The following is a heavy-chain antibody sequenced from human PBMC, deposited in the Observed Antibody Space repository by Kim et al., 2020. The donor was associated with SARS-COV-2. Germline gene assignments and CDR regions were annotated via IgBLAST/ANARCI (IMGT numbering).Heavy chain of an antibody. V-gene: IGHV3-33*06. D-gene: IGHD3-16*01. CDR1: GFTFSSYG. CDR2: IWYDGSNK. Sequence: GGSLRLSCAASGFTFSSYGMHWVRQAPGKGLEWVAVIWYDGSNKYYADSVKGRFTISRDNSKNTLYLQMNSLRAEDTAVYYCAKDLARDAFDIWGQGTMVTVSS. CDR3: AKDLARDAFDI. J-gene: IGHJ3*02.